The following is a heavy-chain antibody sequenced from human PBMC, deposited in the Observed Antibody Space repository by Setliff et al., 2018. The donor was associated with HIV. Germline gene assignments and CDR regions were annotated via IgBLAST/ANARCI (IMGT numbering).Heavy chain of an antibody. CDR3: ARGPQKSVVPAAIKHYYFDY. V-gene: IGHV4-30-4*08. Sequence: SWIRQPPGKGLEWIGYIYYSGSTYYNPSLKSRVTISVDTSKNQFSLKLSSVTAADTAVYYCARGPQKSVVPAAIKHYYFDYWGQGTLVTVSS. J-gene: IGHJ4*02. D-gene: IGHD2-2*02. CDR2: IYYSGST.